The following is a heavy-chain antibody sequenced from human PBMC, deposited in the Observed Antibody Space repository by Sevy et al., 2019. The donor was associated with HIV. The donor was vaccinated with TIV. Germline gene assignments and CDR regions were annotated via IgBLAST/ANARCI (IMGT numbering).Heavy chain of an antibody. Sequence: SETPSLTCAVYGGSFSGYYWSWIRQPPGKGLEWIGEINHSGSTNYNPSLKSRVTISVATSKNQFSLKLSSVTAADTAVYYCARGPITMVRGVIKYYYYYGMDVWGQGTTVTVSS. CDR3: ARGPITMVRGVIKYYYYYGMDV. J-gene: IGHJ6*02. CDR1: GGSFSGYY. V-gene: IGHV4-34*01. D-gene: IGHD3-10*01. CDR2: INHSGST.